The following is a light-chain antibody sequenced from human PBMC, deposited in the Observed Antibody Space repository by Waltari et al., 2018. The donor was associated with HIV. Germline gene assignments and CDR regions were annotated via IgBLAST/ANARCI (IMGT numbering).Light chain of an antibody. J-gene: IGLJ2*01. CDR2: DVT. CDR3: SSYTNNNTLI. Sequence: QSALTQPASVSGSPGQSITISCTGPSNDIFNYNYVSWYQQHPAKAPKLIIYDVTSRPSGVSNRFSASKSGNTASLTISGLQADDEADYYCSSYTNNNTLIFGGGTKLTVL. CDR1: SNDIFNYNY. V-gene: IGLV2-14*03.